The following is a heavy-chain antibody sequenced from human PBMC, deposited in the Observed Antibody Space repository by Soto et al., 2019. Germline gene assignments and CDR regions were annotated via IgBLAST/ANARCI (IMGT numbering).Heavy chain of an antibody. CDR2: MNPNTGNS. V-gene: IGHV1-8*01. J-gene: IGHJ4*02. D-gene: IGHD1-1*01. CDR3: ARRAETNGWNGFGADKYYFDF. Sequence: QVQLVQSGAEVRKPRASVKVPCEASGYTFTSYDIYWVRQATGQGLEWMGWMNPNTGNSGYAQKFQGRVTMTSDTSISTAHMELSSLRSEDTAVYYCARRAETNGWNGFGADKYYFDFWGQGTLVTVSS. CDR1: GYTFTSYD.